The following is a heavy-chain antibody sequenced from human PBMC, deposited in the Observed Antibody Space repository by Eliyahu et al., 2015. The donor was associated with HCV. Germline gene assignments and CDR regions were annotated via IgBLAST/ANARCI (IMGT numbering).Heavy chain of an antibody. CDR2: IYYSGST. V-gene: IGHV4-39*07. CDR1: GGSISSSSYY. J-gene: IGHJ4*02. Sequence: QLQLQESGPGLVKPSETLSLTCTVSGGSISSSSYYWGWIRQPPGKGLEWIGSIYYSGSTYYNPSLKSRVTISVDTSKNQFSLKLSSVTAADTAVYYCARRRSGYVRNFDYWGQGTLVTVSS. CDR3: ARRRSGYVRNFDY. D-gene: IGHD5-12*01.